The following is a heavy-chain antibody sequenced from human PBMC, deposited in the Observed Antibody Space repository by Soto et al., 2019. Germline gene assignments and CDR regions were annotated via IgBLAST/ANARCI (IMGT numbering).Heavy chain of an antibody. V-gene: IGHV3-33*01. Sequence: GGSLRLACAASGFTFSSYGMHWVRQAPGKGLEWVAVIWYDGSNKYYADSVKGRFTISRDNSKNTLYLQMNSLRAEDTAVYYCARGFPPYYYGMDVWGQGTTVTGSS. CDR2: IWYDGSNK. CDR3: ARGFPPYYYGMDV. CDR1: GFTFSSYG. J-gene: IGHJ6*02. D-gene: IGHD3-10*01.